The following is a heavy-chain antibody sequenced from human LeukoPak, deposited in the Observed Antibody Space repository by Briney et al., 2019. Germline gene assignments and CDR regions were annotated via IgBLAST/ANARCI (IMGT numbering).Heavy chain of an antibody. CDR3: AREGMDYGGNSGYFDY. J-gene: IGHJ4*02. CDR2: ISYDGSNK. D-gene: IGHD4-23*01. Sequence: GGSLRLSCAASGFTFSSYGMHWVRQAPGKGLEWVAVISYDGSNKYYADSVKGRFTISRDNSKNTLYLQMNSLRAEDTAVYYCAREGMDYGGNSGYFDYWGQGTLVTVSS. V-gene: IGHV3-30*03. CDR1: GFTFSSYG.